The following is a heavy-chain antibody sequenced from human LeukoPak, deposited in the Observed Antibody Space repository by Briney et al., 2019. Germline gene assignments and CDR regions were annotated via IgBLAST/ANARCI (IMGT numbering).Heavy chain of an antibody. CDR1: GYTFTSHY. CDR3: ARDSGHWFDP. CDR2: INPSGGFT. D-gene: IGHD3-10*01. V-gene: IGHV1-46*01. Sequence: ASVKVSCKASGYTFTSHYIHWVRQAPGQGLEWMGIINPSGGFTNYAQKFQGRVTLTRDTSTSTVYMDLTSLKSEDTAVYYCARDSGHWFDPWGQGTLVTVSS. J-gene: IGHJ5*02.